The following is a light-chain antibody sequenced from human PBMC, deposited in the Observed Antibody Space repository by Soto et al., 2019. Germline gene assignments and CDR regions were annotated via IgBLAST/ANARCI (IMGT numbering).Light chain of an antibody. J-gene: IGKJ1*01. CDR2: DAS. CDR3: QQYNSYSRT. V-gene: IGKV1-5*01. Sequence: IQMTKSTSSLSASVGDRVTITCRASQSISSYLTWYQQKPGKAPKLLIYDASSLESGVPSRFSGSGSGTEFTLTISSLQPDDFATYYCQQYNSYSRTFGQGTKVDIK. CDR1: QSISSY.